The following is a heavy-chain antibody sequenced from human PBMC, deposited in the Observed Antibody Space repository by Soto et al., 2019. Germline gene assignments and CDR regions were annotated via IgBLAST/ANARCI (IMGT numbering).Heavy chain of an antibody. CDR3: ARDRDHIGIFVVEGYYFDY. J-gene: IGHJ4*02. D-gene: IGHD3-3*02. CDR1: GASVSSYS. Sequence: SETLSLTCSVTGASVSSYSWSWIRQSPGKGLEWIGYIHYSGGTNYTPSLRSRVTISVDTSKNQFSLKLSSVTAADTAVYYCARDRDHIGIFVVEGYYFDYWGQGTLVTVPS. CDR2: IHYSGGT. V-gene: IGHV4-59*02.